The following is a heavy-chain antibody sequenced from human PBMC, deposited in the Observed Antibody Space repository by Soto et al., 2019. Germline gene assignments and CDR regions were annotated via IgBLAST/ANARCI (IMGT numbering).Heavy chain of an antibody. V-gene: IGHV4-59*12. J-gene: IGHJ4*02. Sequence: SDTLSLTCTVSGGSISSYYWSWIRQPPGKGLELIGYVYYSGSTNYNPSLKSRVTISVDTSKNQFSLKLTSVTAADTAVYYCARDKITGLFDYWGQGTLDTVSS. CDR1: GGSISSYY. CDR3: ARDKITGLFDY. CDR2: VYYSGST. D-gene: IGHD2-8*02.